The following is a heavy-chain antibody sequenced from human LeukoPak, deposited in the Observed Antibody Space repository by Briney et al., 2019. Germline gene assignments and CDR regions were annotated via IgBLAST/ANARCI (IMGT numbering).Heavy chain of an antibody. J-gene: IGHJ4*02. CDR1: GFTVSTNY. Sequence: GGSLRLSCTASGFTVSTNYVSWVRQAPGKGLEWVSTIYRGGSTYYADSVKGRFTISRDNSKNTLYLQMNSLRAEDTAVYYCARDDSSSWYYFDYWGQGTLVTVSS. V-gene: IGHV3-66*01. D-gene: IGHD6-13*01. CDR3: ARDDSSSWYYFDY. CDR2: IYRGGST.